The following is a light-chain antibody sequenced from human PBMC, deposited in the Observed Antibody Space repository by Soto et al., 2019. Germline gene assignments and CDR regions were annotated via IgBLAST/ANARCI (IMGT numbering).Light chain of an antibody. Sequence: EIVLTQSPATLSLSLGESASLSCRASHSISSYLAWYQKKPGQAPRLLIYDASNRATGIPARYSGSGSGTDFTLTISSLEPEDFAVYYCQRRANWAGTFGQGTKVEIK. J-gene: IGKJ1*01. CDR1: HSISSY. V-gene: IGKV3-11*01. CDR2: DAS. CDR3: QRRANWAGT.